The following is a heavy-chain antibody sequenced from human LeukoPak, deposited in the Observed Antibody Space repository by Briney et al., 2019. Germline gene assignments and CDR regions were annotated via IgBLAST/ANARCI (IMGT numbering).Heavy chain of an antibody. Sequence: ASVKVSCKASGYTFSSYGISWVRQAPGQGLEWMGWISAYNGNTNYAQKPQGRVTMTTDTSTSTAYMELRSLRSDDTAVYYCARDYYDSSGYYRGGDYFDYWGQGTLVTVSS. D-gene: IGHD3-22*01. J-gene: IGHJ4*02. CDR2: ISAYNGNT. V-gene: IGHV1-18*01. CDR1: GYTFSSYG. CDR3: ARDYYDSSGYYRGGDYFDY.